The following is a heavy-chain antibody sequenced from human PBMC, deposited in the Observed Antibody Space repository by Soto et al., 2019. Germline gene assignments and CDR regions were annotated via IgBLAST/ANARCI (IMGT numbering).Heavy chain of an antibody. J-gene: IGHJ6*02. Sequence: SETLSLTCAVYGGSFSGYYWSWIRQPPGKGLEWIGEINHSGSTNYNPSLKSRVTISVDTSKNQFSLKLSSVTAADTAVYYCARRRHFYYGSGSYYYYYYGMDVWGQGTTVTVSS. D-gene: IGHD3-10*01. CDR1: GGSFSGYY. CDR3: ARRRHFYYGSGSYYYYYYGMDV. CDR2: INHSGST. V-gene: IGHV4-34*01.